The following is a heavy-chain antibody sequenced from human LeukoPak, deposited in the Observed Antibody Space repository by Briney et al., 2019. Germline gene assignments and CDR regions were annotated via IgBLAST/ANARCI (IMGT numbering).Heavy chain of an antibody. D-gene: IGHD6-19*01. CDR3: ARQISSGWPRAEYFQH. Sequence: ASVKVSCKASGYTFTSYAMHRVRQAPGQRLEWMGWINAGNGNTKYSQKFQGGVTITRDTSASTAYMELSSLRSEDTAVYYCARQISSGWPRAEYFQHWGQGTLVTVSS. V-gene: IGHV1-3*01. CDR2: INAGNGNT. CDR1: GYTFTSYA. J-gene: IGHJ1*01.